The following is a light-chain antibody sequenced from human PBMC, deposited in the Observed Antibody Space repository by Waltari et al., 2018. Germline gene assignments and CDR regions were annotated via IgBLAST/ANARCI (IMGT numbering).Light chain of an antibody. CDR2: EVY. J-gene: IGLJ3*02. Sequence: QSALIPPASVSGSPGQSIPISCTGTSSNIGSYNLFSWYQQDPGKAPKVMIYEVYKRPSGVSNRFSGSKSGNTASLTISGLQAEDETDYYCCSYAGSNSWVFGGGTKVTVL. CDR1: SSNIGSYNL. V-gene: IGLV2-23*02. CDR3: CSYAGSNSWV.